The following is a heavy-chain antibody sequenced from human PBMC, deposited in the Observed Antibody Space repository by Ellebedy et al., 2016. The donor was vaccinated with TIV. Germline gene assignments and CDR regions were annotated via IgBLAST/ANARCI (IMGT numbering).Heavy chain of an antibody. V-gene: IGHV3-48*02. CDR2: ISISSNTV. CDR1: GFPLSSYS. Sequence: GESLKIPCAVSGFPLSSYSMNRVGQAPGKGLEWVAYISISSNTVYYADSVRGRFTISRDNAKNSLDLQMTSLRDEDTALYYCARGRNGMDVWGQGTTVTVSS. CDR3: ARGRNGMDV. J-gene: IGHJ6*02.